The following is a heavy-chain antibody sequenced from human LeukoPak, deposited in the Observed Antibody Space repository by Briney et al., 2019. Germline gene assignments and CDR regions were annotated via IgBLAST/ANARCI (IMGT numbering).Heavy chain of an antibody. CDR3: AKFYDLTGARYSSGWYKDY. CDR2: ISYDGSNK. D-gene: IGHD6-19*01. Sequence: GRSLRLSCAASGFTFSSYGMHWVRQAPGKGLEWVAVISYDGSNKYYADSVKGRFTISRDNSKNTLYLQMNSLRAEDTAVYYCAKFYDLTGARYSSGWYKDYWGQGTLVTVSS. J-gene: IGHJ4*02. CDR1: GFTFSSYG. V-gene: IGHV3-30*18.